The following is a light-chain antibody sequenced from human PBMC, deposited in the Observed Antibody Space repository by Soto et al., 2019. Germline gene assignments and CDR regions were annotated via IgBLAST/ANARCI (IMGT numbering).Light chain of an antibody. CDR2: AVS. Sequence: QSVLTQPASVSGSPGQSITISCSGTSSDIGSYDHVAWYQQFPGKSPKLIIYAVSDRPSGVSDRFSGSKSGISASLTISGLRTEDEADYYCISYTDRQSYLFGTGTKGTVL. CDR1: SSDIGSYDH. CDR3: ISYTDRQSYL. J-gene: IGLJ1*01. V-gene: IGLV2-14*03.